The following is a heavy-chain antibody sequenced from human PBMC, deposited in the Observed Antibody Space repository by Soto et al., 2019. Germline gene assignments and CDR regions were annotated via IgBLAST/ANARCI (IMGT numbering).Heavy chain of an antibody. J-gene: IGHJ6*02. V-gene: IGHV4-34*01. D-gene: IGHD4-17*01. CDR2: INHSGST. CDR1: GASFPVYY. Sequence: SDTLSLTCADNGASFPVYYLSWISESPGKGLEWIGEINHSGSTNYNPSLKSRVTISVDTSKNQFSLKLSSVTAADTAVYYCARDGMTTVTIYYYYGMDVWGQGTTVT. CDR3: ARDGMTTVTIYYYYGMDV.